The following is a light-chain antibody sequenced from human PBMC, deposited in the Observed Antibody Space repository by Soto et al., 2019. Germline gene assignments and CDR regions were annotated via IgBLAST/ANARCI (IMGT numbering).Light chain of an antibody. CDR2: GAS. CDR1: QSVSSN. J-gene: IGKJ1*01. CDR3: QQYNNWPRT. V-gene: IGKV3D-15*01. Sequence: EIVMTQSPATRXVSPGERATLSCRASQSVSSNLXXXXQKPGQAPRLLIYGASTRATGIPARFSGSGSGTEFTLTISSLQSEDFAGYYCQQYNNWPRTFGQGTKVDI.